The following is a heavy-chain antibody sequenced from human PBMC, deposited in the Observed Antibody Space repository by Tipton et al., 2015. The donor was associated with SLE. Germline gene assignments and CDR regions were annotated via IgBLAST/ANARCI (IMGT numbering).Heavy chain of an antibody. D-gene: IGHD3-3*01. Sequence: SLRLSCAASGFTFDDYAMHWVRQAPGKGLEWVSGISWNSGSIGYADSVKGRFTISRDNAKNSLYLQMNSLRAEDTALYYCARDVTIFGEVTDDAFDIWGQGTVVTVSS. V-gene: IGHV3-9*01. CDR3: ARDVTIFGEVTDDAFDI. J-gene: IGHJ3*02. CDR2: ISWNSGSI. CDR1: GFTFDDYA.